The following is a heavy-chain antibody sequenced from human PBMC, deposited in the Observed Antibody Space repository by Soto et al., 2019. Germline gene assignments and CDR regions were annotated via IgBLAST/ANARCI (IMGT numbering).Heavy chain of an antibody. D-gene: IGHD2-21*02. V-gene: IGHV4-30-2*01. Sequence: TLSLSCAVSGASISSGGYAWAWIRQPPGKGLEWVGYIYQSGSTYYNPSLKSRVTIAADRSKNQFSLNLASVTAADTAVYYCARSYSGGDAYFDYWGQGTVVTVSS. J-gene: IGHJ4*02. CDR2: IYQSGST. CDR3: ARSYSGGDAYFDY. CDR1: GASISSGGYA.